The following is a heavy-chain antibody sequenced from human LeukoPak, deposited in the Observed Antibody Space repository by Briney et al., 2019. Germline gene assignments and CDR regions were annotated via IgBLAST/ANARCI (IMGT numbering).Heavy chain of an antibody. Sequence: SVKVSCKASGGTFSSYAISWVRQAPGQGLEWMGGIIPIFGTANYAQKFQGRVTITADESTSTAYMELSSLRSEDTAVYYCARERPLQDYYYGMDVWGQGTTVIVSS. CDR3: ARERPLQDYYYGMDV. V-gene: IGHV1-69*13. CDR1: GGTFSSYA. J-gene: IGHJ6*02. CDR2: IIPIFGTA.